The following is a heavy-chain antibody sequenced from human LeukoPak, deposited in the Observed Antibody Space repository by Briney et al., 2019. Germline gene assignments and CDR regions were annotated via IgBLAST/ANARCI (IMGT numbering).Heavy chain of an antibody. CDR2: VSSSGSDT. D-gene: IGHD4-23*01. CDR1: GFIFTTYA. Sequence: PGGSLRLSCAASGFIFTTYAMGWVRQLPGKGLEWVSSVSSSGSDTYYTSSVKGRFTISRDNSKNTLYLQVNSLRVEDTAVYYCARRVLGAVGYFVYWGQGALVTVSS. V-gene: IGHV3-23*05. CDR3: ARRVLGAVGYFVY. J-gene: IGHJ4*02.